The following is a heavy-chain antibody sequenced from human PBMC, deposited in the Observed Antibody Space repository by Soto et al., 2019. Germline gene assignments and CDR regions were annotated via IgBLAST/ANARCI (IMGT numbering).Heavy chain of an antibody. Sequence: GXAGKVSCRATGGTFSSYAISWLRHAPGQGLEWMGGIIPIFGTANYAQKFQGRVTITADESTSTAYMELSSLRSEDTAVYYCARVYCGGDCYPPDYYFYGMDVWGQGTTVTVSS. CDR3: ARVYCGGDCYPPDYYFYGMDV. D-gene: IGHD2-21*02. CDR2: IIPIFGTA. J-gene: IGHJ6*02. V-gene: IGHV1-69*13. CDR1: GGTFSSYA.